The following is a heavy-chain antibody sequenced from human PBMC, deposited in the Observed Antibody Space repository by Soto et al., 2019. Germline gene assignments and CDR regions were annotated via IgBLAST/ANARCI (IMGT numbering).Heavy chain of an antibody. V-gene: IGHV3-21*02. Sequence: GQLVESGGGLVKAGGSLRLSCSASGFSFGSFSMAWVRQAPGKGLEWVAFIGSYEADLWYADSVKGRFTISRDNARNSLSLQMNILSDEDTAVYYCTKSADSAGWGVDFWGQGTLVTVSS. J-gene: IGHJ4*02. D-gene: IGHD6-19*01. CDR3: TKSADSAGWGVDF. CDR1: GFSFGSFS. CDR2: IGSYEADL.